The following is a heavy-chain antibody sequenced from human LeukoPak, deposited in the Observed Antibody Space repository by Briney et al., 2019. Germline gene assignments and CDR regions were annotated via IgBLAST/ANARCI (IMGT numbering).Heavy chain of an antibody. Sequence: GGSLRLSCAASGFTLSNAWMSWVRQAPGKGLEWVGRIKSKTDGGTTDYAAPVKGRFTISRDDSKNTLYLQMNSLKTDDTAVYYCTTPVTYYDILTGSYYFDYWGQGTLVTVSS. J-gene: IGHJ4*02. CDR2: IKSKTDGGTT. CDR1: GFTLSNAW. D-gene: IGHD3-9*01. CDR3: TTPVTYYDILTGSYYFDY. V-gene: IGHV3-15*01.